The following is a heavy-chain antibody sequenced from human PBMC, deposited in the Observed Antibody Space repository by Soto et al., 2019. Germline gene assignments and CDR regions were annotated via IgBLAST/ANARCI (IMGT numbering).Heavy chain of an antibody. CDR2: ISGGGGST. D-gene: IGHD6-13*01. V-gene: IGHV3-23*01. CDR3: AKGLSSSWYLSWFDP. J-gene: IGHJ5*02. Sequence: QSGGSLRLSCAASGFTFSSYAMSWVRQAPGKGLEWVSAISGGGGSTYYADSVKGRFTISRDNSKNTLYLQMNSLRAEDTAVYYCAKGLSSSWYLSWFDPWGQGTLVTVSS. CDR1: GFTFSSYA.